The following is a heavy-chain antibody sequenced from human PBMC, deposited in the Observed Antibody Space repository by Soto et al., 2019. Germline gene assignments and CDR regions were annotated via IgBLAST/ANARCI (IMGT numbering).Heavy chain of an antibody. CDR1: GFTFSSYA. V-gene: IGHV3-23*01. J-gene: IGHJ6*03. CDR3: AKEATYYDFWSGSRPSYYYYYMDV. Sequence: GGSLRLSCAASGFTFSSYAMSWVRQAPGKGLEWVSAISGSGGSTYYADSVKGRFTISRDNSKNTLYLQMNSLRAEDTAVYYCAKEATYYDFWSGSRPSYYYYYMDVWGKGTTVTVSS. D-gene: IGHD3-3*01. CDR2: ISGSGGST.